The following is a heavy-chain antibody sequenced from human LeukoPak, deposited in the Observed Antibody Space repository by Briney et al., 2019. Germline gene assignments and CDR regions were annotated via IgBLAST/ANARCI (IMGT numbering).Heavy chain of an antibody. CDR1: GFTFSSYD. CDR3: AALGSSGSFDY. Sequence: TGGSLRLSCAASGFTFSSYDMHWVRQATGKGLEWVSAIGTAGDTYYPGSVKGRFTISRENARKSLYLQMNSLRAGDTAVYYCAALGSSGSFDYWGQGTLVTVSS. V-gene: IGHV3-13*01. J-gene: IGHJ4*02. D-gene: IGHD3-10*01. CDR2: IGTAGDT.